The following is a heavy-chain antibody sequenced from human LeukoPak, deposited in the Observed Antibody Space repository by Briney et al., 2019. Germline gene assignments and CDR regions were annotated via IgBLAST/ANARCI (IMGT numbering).Heavy chain of an antibody. V-gene: IGHV3-48*03. CDR1: GFTFSSYE. CDR2: ISSSGSTI. Sequence: QSGGSLRLSCAASGFTFSSYEMNWVRQAPGKGLEWVSYISSSGSTIYYADPVKGRFTISRDNAKNSLYLQMNSLRAEDTAVYYCASYRVYGDPFDYWGQGTLVTVSS. D-gene: IGHD5/OR15-5a*01. J-gene: IGHJ4*02. CDR3: ASYRVYGDPFDY.